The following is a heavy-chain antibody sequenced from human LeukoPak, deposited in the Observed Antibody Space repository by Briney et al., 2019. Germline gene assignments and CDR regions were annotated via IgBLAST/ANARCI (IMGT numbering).Heavy chain of an antibody. CDR2: IYYSGST. Sequence: SETLSLTCTVSGGSISSYYWSWLRQPPGKGLEWIGYIYYSGSTNYNPSLKSRVTISVDTSKNQFSLKLSSVTAADTAVYYCARGRLQFDYWGQGTLVTVSS. CDR3: ARGRLQFDY. CDR1: GGSISSYY. J-gene: IGHJ4*02. D-gene: IGHD5-24*01. V-gene: IGHV4-59*01.